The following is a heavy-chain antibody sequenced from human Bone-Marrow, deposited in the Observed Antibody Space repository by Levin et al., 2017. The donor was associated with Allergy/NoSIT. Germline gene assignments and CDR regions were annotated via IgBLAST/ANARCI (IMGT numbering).Heavy chain of an antibody. D-gene: IGHD3-3*01. Sequence: SETLSLTCTVSGVSITNYYWSWIRQPPGKGLEWIGNIYYSGTTKYNPSLKSRVTMSVDTSKNQFSLKLSSVTAADTAVYYCARDQGQTYYDFWSDSSWFDPWGQGTLVTISS. J-gene: IGHJ5*02. CDR1: GVSITNYY. V-gene: IGHV4-59*01. CDR2: IYYSGTT. CDR3: ARDQGQTYYDFWSDSSWFDP.